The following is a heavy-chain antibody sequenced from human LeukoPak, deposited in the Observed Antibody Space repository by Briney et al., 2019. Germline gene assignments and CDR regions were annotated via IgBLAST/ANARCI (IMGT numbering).Heavy chain of an antibody. CDR2: MNPNSGNT. CDR1: GYTFTSYD. J-gene: IGHJ3*02. CDR3: ARIRAALDDAFDI. Sequence: GASVKVSCKASGYTFTSYDINWVRQATGQGLGWMGWMNPNSGNTGYAQKFQGRVTMTRNTSIRTAFMELSSLRSEDTAVYYCARIRAALDDAFDIWGQGTVVTVSS. V-gene: IGHV1-8*01. D-gene: IGHD6-13*01.